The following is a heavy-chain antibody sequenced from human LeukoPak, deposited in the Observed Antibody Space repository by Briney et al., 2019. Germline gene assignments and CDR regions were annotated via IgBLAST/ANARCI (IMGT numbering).Heavy chain of an antibody. D-gene: IGHD3-22*01. CDR2: IYTSGST. CDR1: GGSISSGSYY. J-gene: IGHJ4*02. CDR3: ARSGWHSIGYPITFDY. V-gene: IGHV4-61*02. Sequence: SQTLSLTCTVSGGSISSGSYYWSRIRQPAGKGLEWIGRIYTSGSTNYNPSLTSRVTISVDTSKNQFSLRLSSVTAADTAVYYCARSGWHSIGYPITFDYWGQGTLVTVSS.